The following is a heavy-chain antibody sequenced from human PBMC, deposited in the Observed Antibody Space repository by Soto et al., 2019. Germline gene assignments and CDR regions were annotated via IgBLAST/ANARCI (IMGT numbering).Heavy chain of an antibody. V-gene: IGHV6-1*01. CDR3: ARGSYYSGWV. CDR1: GDSVSSTSAA. D-gene: IGHD6-19*01. J-gene: IGHJ4*02. Sequence: SQILSLTCAISGDSVSSTSAAWSWIRQSPSRGLEWLGRTYYRSKWYSDYAVSVKSRITINPDTSKNQFSLQLNSVTPEDTAVYYCARGSYYSGWVWGQGXLVTVYS. CDR2: TYYRSKWYS.